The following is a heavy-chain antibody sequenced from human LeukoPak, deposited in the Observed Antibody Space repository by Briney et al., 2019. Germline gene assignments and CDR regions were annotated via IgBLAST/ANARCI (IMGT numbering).Heavy chain of an antibody. Sequence: GGSLRLSRAASGFTFSSYAMSWVRQAPGKGLEWVSGLSGSGGSTYYADSVRGRFTISRDNSKNTLYLQMNSLRAEDTAVYYCAKDTDYGDYGRIYFFDYWGQGTLVTVSS. D-gene: IGHD4-17*01. J-gene: IGHJ4*02. CDR1: GFTFSSYA. V-gene: IGHV3-23*01. CDR2: LSGSGGST. CDR3: AKDTDYGDYGRIYFFDY.